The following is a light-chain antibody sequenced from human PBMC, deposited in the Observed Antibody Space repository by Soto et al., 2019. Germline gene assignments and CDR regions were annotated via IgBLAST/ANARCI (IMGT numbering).Light chain of an antibody. J-gene: IGKJ1*01. CDR3: QQSYSTPRT. V-gene: IGKV1-39*01. CDR1: QSMSTY. Sequence: QMTQSPSSPSASVGDRVTITCRASQSMSTYLNWYQQKPGKVPKLLIYAASSLQSGVPSRFSGSGSGTDFTLTISSLQPEDFATYYCQQSYSTPRTFGQGTKVDIK. CDR2: AAS.